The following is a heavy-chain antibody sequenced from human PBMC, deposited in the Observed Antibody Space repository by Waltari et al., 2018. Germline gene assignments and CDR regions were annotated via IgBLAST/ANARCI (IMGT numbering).Heavy chain of an antibody. Sequence: QVQVVQSGAEVKKPGSSVRVSCKASGGPFSSYGLRWVRQAPGQGLGWMGGIIPTFGTTNYPQEFQGRVTITADKSTSTAYMELSSLRSADTAVYYCTGGYYESSGFSFSYTYNMDVWGQGTTVTVSS. D-gene: IGHD3-22*01. V-gene: IGHV1-69*06. CDR2: IIPTFGTT. CDR1: GGPFSSYG. CDR3: TGGYYESSGFSFSYTYNMDV. J-gene: IGHJ6*02.